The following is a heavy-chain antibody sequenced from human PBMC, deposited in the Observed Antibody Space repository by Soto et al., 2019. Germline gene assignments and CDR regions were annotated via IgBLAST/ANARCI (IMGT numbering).Heavy chain of an antibody. J-gene: IGHJ4*02. CDR2: ISSSSSTI. CDR1: GFTFSSYS. Sequence: GGSLRLSCAASGFTFSSYSMNWVRQAPGKGLEWVSSISSSSSTIYYADSVKGRFTISRDNAKNSLYLQMNSLRDEDTAVYYCAIRASYYDSSGYFDYCGQRTLVPVSS. V-gene: IGHV3-48*02. D-gene: IGHD3-22*01. CDR3: AIRASYYDSSGYFDY.